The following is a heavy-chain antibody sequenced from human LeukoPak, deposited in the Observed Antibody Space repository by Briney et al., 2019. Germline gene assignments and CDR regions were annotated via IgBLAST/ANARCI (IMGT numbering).Heavy chain of an antibody. Sequence: ASVKVSCKASGYTFTSYDINWVRQATGQGREWMGWMNPNSGNTGYAQKFQGRVTMTRNTSIRTAYMELSSLRSEDTAVYHCARAYDILPDAFDIWGQGTMVTASS. CDR1: GYTFTSYD. V-gene: IGHV1-8*01. J-gene: IGHJ3*02. CDR3: ARAYDILPDAFDI. CDR2: MNPNSGNT. D-gene: IGHD3-9*01.